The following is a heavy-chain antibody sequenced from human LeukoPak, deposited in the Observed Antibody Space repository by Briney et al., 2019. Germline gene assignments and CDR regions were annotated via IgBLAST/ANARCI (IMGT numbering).Heavy chain of an antibody. Sequence: GGSPRLSCVASGFMFNSYALHWVRQAPGKGLEWVAGISYDGNSEYYADSVRGRFTISRDNSKNTLYLQMNSLRPEDTTVYYCARPTETRTPNVGFDIWGQGTMVTVSS. D-gene: IGHD1/OR15-1a*01. CDR2: ISYDGNSE. CDR3: ARPTETRTPNVGFDI. CDR1: GFMFNSYA. J-gene: IGHJ3*02. V-gene: IGHV3-30-3*01.